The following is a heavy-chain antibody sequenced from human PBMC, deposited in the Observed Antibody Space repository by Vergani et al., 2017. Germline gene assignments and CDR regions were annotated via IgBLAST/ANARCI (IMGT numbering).Heavy chain of an antibody. CDR1: GYSVGSGYY. D-gene: IGHD3-10*01. CDR2: VHRNGNT. V-gene: IGHV4-38-2*01. CDR3: ARQNPYGSAHVDF. J-gene: IGHJ4*02. Sequence: QVDLQDSGPGLVKSSETLSLNCAVSGYSVGSGYYWGWIRQPPGRGLEWIGCVHRNGNTYYNSSLRSRATISRDTSKNQFSLRLTSVTAADTAVYYCARQNPYGSAHVDFWGRGVLVTVSA.